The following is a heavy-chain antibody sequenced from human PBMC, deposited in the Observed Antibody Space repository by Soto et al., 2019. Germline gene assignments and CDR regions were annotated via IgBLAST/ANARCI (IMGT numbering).Heavy chain of an antibody. CDR3: AMNGVATKAFDI. D-gene: IGHD5-12*01. CDR2: MNPNSGNT. CDR1: GGAFQSFN. J-gene: IGHJ3*02. V-gene: IGHV1-8*01. Sequence: ASVKVSCKTSGGAFQSFNMNWLRQAPGQGLEWMGWMNPNSGNTGYAQKFQGRVTMTRNTSISTAYMELSSLRSEDTAVYYCAMNGVATKAFDIWGQGTMVTVSS.